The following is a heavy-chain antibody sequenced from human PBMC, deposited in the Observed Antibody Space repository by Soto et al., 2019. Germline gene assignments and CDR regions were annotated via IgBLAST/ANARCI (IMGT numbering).Heavy chain of an antibody. CDR1: GGSISSYY. D-gene: IGHD3-3*01. CDR3: ARHSDYDFWSGSKRYYFDY. V-gene: IGHV4-59*08. Sequence: SETLSLTCTVSGGSISSYYWSWIRQPPGKGLEWIGYIYYSGSTNYNPSLKSRVTISVDTSKNQFSLKLSSVTAADTAVYYCARHSDYDFWSGSKRYYFDYWGQGTQVTVSS. CDR2: IYYSGST. J-gene: IGHJ4*02.